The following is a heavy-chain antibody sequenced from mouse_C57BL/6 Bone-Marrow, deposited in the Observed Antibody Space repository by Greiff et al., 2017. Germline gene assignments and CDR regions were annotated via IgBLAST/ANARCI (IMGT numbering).Heavy chain of an antibody. J-gene: IGHJ4*01. D-gene: IGHD1-1*01. V-gene: IGHV1-82*01. CDR3: AREGRYDYAMDY. Sequence: QVQLQQSGPELVKPGASVKISCTASGYAFSSSWMNWVKQRPGKGLEWIGRIYPGDGDTNYNGKFKGKATLTADKSSSTAYMQLSNLTSEDSAVYFCAREGRYDYAMDYWGQGTSVTVSS. CDR2: IYPGDGDT. CDR1: GYAFSSSW.